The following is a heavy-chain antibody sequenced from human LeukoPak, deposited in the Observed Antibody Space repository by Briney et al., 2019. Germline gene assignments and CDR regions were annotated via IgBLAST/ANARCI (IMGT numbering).Heavy chain of an antibody. J-gene: IGHJ4*02. Sequence: SETLSLTCTVSGGSISSYHWSWFRQAPGKGLEWIGYIYYSGSTNYNPSLKSRVTISVDTSKNQFSLKLSSVTAADTAVYYCARYYYDSSGYYSDYWGQGTLVTVSS. CDR1: GGSISSYH. CDR2: IYYSGST. CDR3: ARYYYDSSGYYSDY. V-gene: IGHV4-59*01. D-gene: IGHD3-22*01.